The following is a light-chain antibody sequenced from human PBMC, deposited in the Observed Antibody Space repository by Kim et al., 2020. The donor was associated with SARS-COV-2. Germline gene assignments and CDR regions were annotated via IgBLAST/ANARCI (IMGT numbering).Light chain of an antibody. CDR2: YKSDSNR. V-gene: IGLV5-39*01. CDR3: AIWYSNTWV. CDR1: SGIHVDIYN. Sequence: FTCTFRSGIHVDIYNIFWYQQKPGSLPRYLLRYKSDSNREQGSGVPGRFSGSKDASTNAGLLLISGLQSEDEADYYCAIWYSNTWVFGGGTQLTVL. J-gene: IGLJ3*02.